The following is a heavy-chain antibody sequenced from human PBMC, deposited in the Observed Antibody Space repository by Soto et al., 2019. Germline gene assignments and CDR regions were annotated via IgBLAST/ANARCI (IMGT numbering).Heavy chain of an antibody. J-gene: IGHJ4*02. CDR2: ISAYNGNT. CDR1: GYTFTSYG. D-gene: IGHD1-1*01. Sequence: GASVKVSCKASGYTFTSYGISWVRQAPGQGLEWMGWISAYNGNTNYALKLQGRVTMTTDTSTSTACMELRSLRSDDTAVYYCAKRATGTYFDYWGQGTLVTVSS. V-gene: IGHV1-18*01. CDR3: AKRATGTYFDY.